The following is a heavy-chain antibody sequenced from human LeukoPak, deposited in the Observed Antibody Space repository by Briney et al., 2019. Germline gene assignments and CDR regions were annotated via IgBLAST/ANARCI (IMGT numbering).Heavy chain of an antibody. Sequence: SETLSLTCSVSGGSISSYYWSWIRQPPGKGLEWIGYIYYSGSTKYNPSLKSRVTISVDTSKNQFSLKLSSVTAADTAVYYCARSRDIWAGYHFDYWGQGTLVTVSS. CDR2: IYYSGST. V-gene: IGHV4-59*01. CDR3: ARSRDIWAGYHFDY. J-gene: IGHJ4*02. CDR1: GGSISSYY. D-gene: IGHD3-9*01.